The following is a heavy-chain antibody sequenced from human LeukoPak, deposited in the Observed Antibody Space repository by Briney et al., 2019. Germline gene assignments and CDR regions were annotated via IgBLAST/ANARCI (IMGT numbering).Heavy chain of an antibody. CDR1: GYTFTSYG. CDR2: FSAYNGNT. J-gene: IGHJ4*02. CDR3: ARPQDYGSGSYIVY. V-gene: IGHV1-18*01. D-gene: IGHD3-10*01. Sequence: ASVKVSCKASGYTFTSYGISWVRQAPGQGLEWMGWFSAYNGNTNYAQKLQGRVTMTTDTSTSTAYMELRSLRSDDTAVYYCARPQDYGSGSYIVYWGQGTLVTVSS.